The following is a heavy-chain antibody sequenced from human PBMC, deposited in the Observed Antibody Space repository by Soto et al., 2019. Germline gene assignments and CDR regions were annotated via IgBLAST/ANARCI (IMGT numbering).Heavy chain of an antibody. J-gene: IGHJ6*02. D-gene: IGHD6-13*01. Sequence: EVQLVETGGGSIQPGGSLRLSCAVSGFTVSTNYMSWVRQAPGKGLEWVSVIYYDDGSTYYADSVKGRFSISRDSSRNTRYRQMNSLRAEDTAVYYGASGQQVILRYYYGWDGGGQGTTVTVS. V-gene: IGHV3-53*02. CDR1: GFTVSTNY. CDR2: IYYDDGST. CDR3: ASGQQVILRYYYGWDG.